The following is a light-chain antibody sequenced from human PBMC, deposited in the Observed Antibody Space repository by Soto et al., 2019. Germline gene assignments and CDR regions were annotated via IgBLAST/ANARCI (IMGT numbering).Light chain of an antibody. Sequence: EIVMTQSPATLSVSPGESATLSCRASQTIGSNLAWYQLKPGQAPRLLIYASSTRAASVPARFSGSGSGTHFTLTISSLQAEDLAVFFCQRYNNWPLYTFGQGTKLEIK. CDR1: QTIGSN. J-gene: IGKJ2*01. CDR2: ASS. CDR3: QRYNNWPLYT. V-gene: IGKV3-15*01.